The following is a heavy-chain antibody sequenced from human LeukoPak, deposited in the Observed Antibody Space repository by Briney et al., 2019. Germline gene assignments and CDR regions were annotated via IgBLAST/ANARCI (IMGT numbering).Heavy chain of an antibody. CDR2: ISYDGSNK. CDR1: GFTFSSYG. Sequence: PGGSLRLSCAASGFTFSSYGMHWVRQAPGKGLEWVAVISYDGSNKYYADSVKGRFTISRDNSKNTLYLQMNSLRAEDTAVYYCARDYCSSTSCYSPWGQGTLVTVSS. V-gene: IGHV3-30*03. CDR3: ARDYCSSTSCYSP. D-gene: IGHD2-2*01. J-gene: IGHJ5*02.